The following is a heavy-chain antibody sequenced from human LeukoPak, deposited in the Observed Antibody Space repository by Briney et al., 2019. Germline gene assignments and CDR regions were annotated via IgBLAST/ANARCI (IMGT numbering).Heavy chain of an antibody. CDR2: CLDSSCTE. V-gene: IGHV3-23*01. J-gene: IGHJ4*02. CDR1: GFTFGTYD. CDR3: VRDSEGSFDS. Sequence: GRSLRLSCAASGFTFGTYDMSWVRQPPGKGLEWVSTLACLDSSCTEYYSDSVKGRFSISRDKSRSTLSLQLNSLRVEDTAMYYCVRDSEGSFDSWGQGTLATVSS. D-gene: IGHD3/OR15-3a*01.